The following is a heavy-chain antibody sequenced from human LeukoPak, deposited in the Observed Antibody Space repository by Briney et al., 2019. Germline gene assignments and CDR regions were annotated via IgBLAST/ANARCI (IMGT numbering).Heavy chain of an antibody. Sequence: GGSLRLSCTYSGFTSRFLGMSWIRQAPGKGLEWVSGTSGSGGSEYFADSVRGRFTISRDNSQTTLYLQMNSPRAEDTAVSYCAKDLRRQWLESPRSEYFQPWGQGTLVTVSS. V-gene: IGHV3-23*01. CDR1: GFTSRFLG. J-gene: IGHJ1*01. D-gene: IGHD6-19*01. CDR2: TSGSGGSE. CDR3: AKDLRRQWLESPRSEYFQP.